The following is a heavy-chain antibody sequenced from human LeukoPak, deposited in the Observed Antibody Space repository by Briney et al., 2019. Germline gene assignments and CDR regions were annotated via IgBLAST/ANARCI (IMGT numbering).Heavy chain of an antibody. D-gene: IGHD6-6*01. J-gene: IGHJ4*02. Sequence: PGGSLRLSCAASGFTFSSYSMNWVRQAPGKGLEWVSYISSSSSTIYYADSVKGRFTISRDNAKNSLYLQMNSLRAEDTAVYYCARERSSSSRAPYFDYWGQGTLVTVSS. CDR3: ARERSSSSRAPYFDY. CDR1: GFTFSSYS. V-gene: IGHV3-48*01. CDR2: ISSSSSTI.